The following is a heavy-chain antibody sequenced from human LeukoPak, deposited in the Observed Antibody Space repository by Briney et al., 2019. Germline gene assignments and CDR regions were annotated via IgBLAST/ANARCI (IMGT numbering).Heavy chain of an antibody. CDR2: IYYSGST. J-gene: IGHJ3*02. CDR3: ASLRDIVVVPAAIRGAFDI. Sequence: SETLSLTCTVSGGSISSYYWGWIRQPPGKGLEWIGSIYYSGSTYYNPSLKSRVTISVDTSKNQFSLKLRSVTAADTAVYYCASLRDIVVVPAAIRGAFDIWGQGTMVTVSS. D-gene: IGHD2-2*01. V-gene: IGHV4-39*01. CDR1: GGSISSYY.